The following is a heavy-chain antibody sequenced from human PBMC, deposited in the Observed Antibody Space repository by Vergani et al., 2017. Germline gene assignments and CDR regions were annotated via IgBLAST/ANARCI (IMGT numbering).Heavy chain of an antibody. J-gene: IGHJ4*02. CDR1: GYTFTSYA. D-gene: IGHD3-16*02. CDR2: INAGNGNT. CDR3: AREGFYDYVWGSYRLRGGYYFDY. V-gene: IGHV1-3*01. Sequence: QVQLVQSGAEVKKPGASVKVSCKASGYTFTSYAMHWVRQAPGQRLEWMGWINAGNGNTKYSQKFQGRVTITRDTSASTAYMELSSLRSEDTAVYYCAREGFYDYVWGSYRLRGGYYFDYWGQGTLVTASS.